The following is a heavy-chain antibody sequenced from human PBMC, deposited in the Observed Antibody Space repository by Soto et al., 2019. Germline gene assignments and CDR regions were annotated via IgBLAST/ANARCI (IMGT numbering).Heavy chain of an antibody. CDR1: GFIFSIYG. J-gene: IGHJ4*02. Sequence: QVQLVESGGGVVQPGRSLRLSCAASGFIFSIYGMHWVRQAPGKGLEWVAVISYDGDDKYYADSVKGRFTISRDTSKNTLFLQMNSLRVEDTAVYYCAKQANSGSYSFFDSWGQGTLVTVSS. CDR2: ISYDGDDK. D-gene: IGHD3-10*01. V-gene: IGHV3-30*18. CDR3: AKQANSGSYSFFDS.